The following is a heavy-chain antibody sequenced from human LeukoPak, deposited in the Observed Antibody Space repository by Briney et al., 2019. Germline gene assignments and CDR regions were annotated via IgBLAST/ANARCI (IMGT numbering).Heavy chain of an antibody. V-gene: IGHV4-34*01. Sequence: SETLSLTCAVYGGSFSGYYWSWIRQPPGKGLEWIGEINHSGSTNYNPSLKSRVTISVDTSKNQFSLKLSSVTAADTAVYYCARLVVRGVITPYWYFDLWGRGTLVTVSS. D-gene: IGHD3-10*01. J-gene: IGHJ2*01. CDR1: GGSFSGYY. CDR3: ARLVVRGVITPYWYFDL. CDR2: INHSGST.